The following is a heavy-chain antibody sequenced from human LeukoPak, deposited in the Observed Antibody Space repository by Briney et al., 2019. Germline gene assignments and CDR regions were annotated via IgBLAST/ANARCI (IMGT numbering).Heavy chain of an antibody. J-gene: IGHJ5*02. CDR3: ARDHGYCSGGSCYYNWFAP. CDR2: IYHSGST. V-gene: IGHV4-38-2*02. Sequence: SETLSLTCAVSGYSISSGYYWGWIRQPPGKGLEWIGSIYHSGSTYYNPSLKSRVTISVDTSKNQFSLKLSSVTAADTAVYYCARDHGYCSGGSCYYNWFAPWGQGTLVTVSS. D-gene: IGHD2-15*01. CDR1: GYSISSGYY.